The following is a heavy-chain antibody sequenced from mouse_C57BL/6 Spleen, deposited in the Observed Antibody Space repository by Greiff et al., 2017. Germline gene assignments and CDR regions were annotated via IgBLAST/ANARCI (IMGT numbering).Heavy chain of an antibody. D-gene: IGHD1-1*01. CDR2: IDPSDSET. CDR3: ARRNYGSSSPFDY. Sequence: VQLQQPGAELVRPGSSVKLSCKASGYTFTSYWMHWVKQRPIQGLEWIGNIDPSDSETHYNQKFKDKATLTVDKSSSTAYMRLSSLTSEDSAVYYCARRNYGSSSPFDYWGQGTTLTVSS. V-gene: IGHV1-52*01. CDR1: GYTFTSYW. J-gene: IGHJ2*01.